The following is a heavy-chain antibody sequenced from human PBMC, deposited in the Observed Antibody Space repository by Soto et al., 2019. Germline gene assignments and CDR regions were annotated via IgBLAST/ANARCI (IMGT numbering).Heavy chain of an antibody. J-gene: IGHJ5*02. CDR2: FDPEDGET. CDR1: GYTLTELS. CDR3: ATFIPRGYSYGYIEGNWFDP. Sequence: QVQLVQSGAEVKKPGASVKVSCKVSGYTLTELSMHWVRQAPGKGLEWMGGFDPEDGETIYAQKCQGRVTMTEDTSTDTAYMELSSLRSEDTAVYYCATFIPRGYSYGYIEGNWFDPWGQGTLVTVSS. D-gene: IGHD5-18*01. V-gene: IGHV1-24*01.